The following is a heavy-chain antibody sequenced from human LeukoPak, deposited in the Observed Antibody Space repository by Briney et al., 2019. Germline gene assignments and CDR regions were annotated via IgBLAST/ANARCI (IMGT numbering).Heavy chain of an antibody. CDR1: GFTFSSYA. Sequence: GGSLRLSCAASGFTFSSYAMSWVRQAPGKGLEWVSAVSSSGGSTNYADYVKGQFTISRDNSKNTVYLHMNNLRAEDTAVYYCAKEGRKTGNTYGYEYDCWGQGTLVTVSS. CDR2: VSSSGGST. V-gene: IGHV3-23*01. J-gene: IGHJ4*02. CDR3: AKEGRKTGNTYGYEYDC. D-gene: IGHD5-18*01.